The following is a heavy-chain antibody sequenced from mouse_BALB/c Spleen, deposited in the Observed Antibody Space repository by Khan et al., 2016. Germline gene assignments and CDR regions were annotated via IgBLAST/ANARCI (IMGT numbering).Heavy chain of an antibody. Sequence: EVQLQESGPGLVKPSQSLSLTCTVTGYSITSGYGWNWIRQFPGNKLEWVGYIRYSGSTNYNPSLKSRISITRDTSKNQFFLQLNSVTTEDTATXYCARTARIKYWGQGTTLTVSS. CDR2: IRYSGST. V-gene: IGHV3-1*02. J-gene: IGHJ2*01. D-gene: IGHD1-2*01. CDR3: ARTARIKY. CDR1: GYSITSGYG.